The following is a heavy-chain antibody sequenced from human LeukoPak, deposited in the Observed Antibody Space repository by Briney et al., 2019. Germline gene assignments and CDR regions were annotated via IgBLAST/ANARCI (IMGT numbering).Heavy chain of an antibody. CDR1: GGSISSSSYY. CDR3: ATDFWSGYGSFDY. D-gene: IGHD3-3*01. J-gene: IGHJ4*02. V-gene: IGHV4-39*01. Sequence: PSETLSFTCTVSGGSISSSSYYWGWIRQPPGKGLEWIGSIYYSGSTYYNPSLKSRVTISVDTSKNQFSLKLSSVTAADTAVYYCATDFWSGYGSFDYWGQGTLVTVSS. CDR2: IYYSGST.